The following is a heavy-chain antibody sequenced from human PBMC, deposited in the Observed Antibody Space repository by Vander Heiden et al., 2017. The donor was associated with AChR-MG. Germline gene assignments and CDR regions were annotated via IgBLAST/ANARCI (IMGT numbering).Heavy chain of an antibody. V-gene: IGHV3-30-3*01. D-gene: IGHD3-10*01. Sequence: QLQLVESGRGVVPPGRSLRLSSAASGFTSRPSAMPWFRQAPGKGLEWVAVISYDGSNKYDADTVKGRFTISRDNSKNTLYLQMNSLRAEDTAVYYCARAPGPYYYGSGSYYPLYYYYYYGMDVWGQGTTVTVSS. J-gene: IGHJ6*02. CDR2: ISYDGSNK. CDR3: ARAPGPYYYGSGSYYPLYYYYYYGMDV. CDR1: GFTSRPSA.